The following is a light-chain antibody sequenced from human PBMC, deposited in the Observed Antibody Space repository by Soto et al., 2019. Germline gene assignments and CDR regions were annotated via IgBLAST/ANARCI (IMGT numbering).Light chain of an antibody. CDR3: QRSYGSPPWT. Sequence: DIQMTQSPSSVSASVGDRVTITCRASQTISIFLNWYQQKPGKAPKLLIYGASTLQGGVPSRFSGSGSGTDFTLTISRLQPEDFATYYCQRSYGSPPWTFGQGTKVDIK. J-gene: IGKJ1*01. CDR2: GAS. CDR1: QTISIF. V-gene: IGKV1-39*01.